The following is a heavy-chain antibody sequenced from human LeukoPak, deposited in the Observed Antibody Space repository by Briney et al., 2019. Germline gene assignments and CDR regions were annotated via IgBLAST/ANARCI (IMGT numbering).Heavy chain of an antibody. J-gene: IGHJ6*03. CDR2: MNPNSGNT. Sequence: ASVKVSCKASGYTFTSDDINWVRQATGQGLEWMGWMNPNSGNTGYAQKFQGRVTITRNTSISTAYMELSSLRSEDTAVYYCARGETSYSSSSYPLYYYYMDVWGKGTTVTVSS. CDR3: ARGETSYSSSSYPLYYYYMDV. CDR1: GYTFTSDD. V-gene: IGHV1-8*03. D-gene: IGHD6-6*01.